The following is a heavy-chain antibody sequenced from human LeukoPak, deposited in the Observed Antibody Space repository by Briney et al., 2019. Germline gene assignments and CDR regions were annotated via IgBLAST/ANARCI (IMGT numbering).Heavy chain of an antibody. CDR2: IWYDESNK. CDR1: GFIFSSYG. Sequence: GRSLRLSCAASGFIFSSYGMHWVRQAPGKGLEWVAVIWYDESNKYYADSVKGRFTISRDNSKNTLYLQMNSLRAEDTAVYYCARTRLRWSPYGMDVWGQGTTVTVSS. J-gene: IGHJ6*02. V-gene: IGHV3-33*01. CDR3: ARTRLRWSPYGMDV. D-gene: IGHD4-23*01.